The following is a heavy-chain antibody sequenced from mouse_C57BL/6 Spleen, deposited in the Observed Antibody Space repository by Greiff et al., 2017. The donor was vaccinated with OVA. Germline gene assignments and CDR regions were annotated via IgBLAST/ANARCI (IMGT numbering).Heavy chain of an antibody. CDR3: TPIYYGNYGWFAY. Sequence: EVMLVESGGGLVQPGGSMKLSCAASGFTFSDAWMDWVRQSPEKGLEWVAEIRNKANNHATYYAESVKGRFTISRDDSKSSVYLQMNSLRAEDTGIYYCTPIYYGNYGWFAYWGQGTLVTVSA. CDR2: IRNKANNHAT. CDR1: GFTFSDAW. D-gene: IGHD2-1*01. J-gene: IGHJ3*01. V-gene: IGHV6-6*01.